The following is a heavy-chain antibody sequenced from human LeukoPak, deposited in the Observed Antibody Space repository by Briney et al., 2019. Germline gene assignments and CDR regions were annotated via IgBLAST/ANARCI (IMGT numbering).Heavy chain of an antibody. CDR2: IIPILGIA. Sequence: ASVKVSCKASGGAFSSYAISWVRQAPGQGLEWMGRIIPILGIANYAQKFQGRVTITADKSTSTAYMELSSLRSEDTAVYYCARGYRSRGSCFYYYGMDVWGQGTTVTVSS. J-gene: IGHJ6*02. CDR1: GGAFSSYA. CDR3: ARGYRSRGSCFYYYGMDV. D-gene: IGHD2-15*01. V-gene: IGHV1-69*04.